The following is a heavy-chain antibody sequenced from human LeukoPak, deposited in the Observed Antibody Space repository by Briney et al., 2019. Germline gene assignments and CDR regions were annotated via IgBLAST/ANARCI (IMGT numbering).Heavy chain of an antibody. Sequence: PGGSLRLSCAASGFTFSSYWMSWIRQAPGKGLEWVSYISTSGSTIHYTDSAKGRFTISRDNAKNSLYLQMNSLRAEDTAVYYCARGGSYFDYWGQGTLVTVSS. CDR1: GFTFSSYW. CDR3: ARGGSYFDY. D-gene: IGHD1-26*01. V-gene: IGHV3-11*01. J-gene: IGHJ4*02. CDR2: ISTSGSTI.